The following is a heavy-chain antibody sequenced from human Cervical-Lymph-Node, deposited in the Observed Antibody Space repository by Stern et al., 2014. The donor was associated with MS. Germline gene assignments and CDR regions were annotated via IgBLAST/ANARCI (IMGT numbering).Heavy chain of an antibody. CDR1: GGTFSSYA. V-gene: IGHV1-69*01. CDR2: IIPMFGTA. Sequence: VQLVVSGAEVKKPGSSVRVSCKASGGTFSSYAISWVRQAPGQALEWVGGIIPMFGTANYAQKFQGRVTITADDSTTTAYMEVSSLRSEDTAVYYCASSVGELTPEAVWGQGTTVTVFS. D-gene: IGHD3-10*01. CDR3: ASSVGELTPEAV. J-gene: IGHJ6*02.